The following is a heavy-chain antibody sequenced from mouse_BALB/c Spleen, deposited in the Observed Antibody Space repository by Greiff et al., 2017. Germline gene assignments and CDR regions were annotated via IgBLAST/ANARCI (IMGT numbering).Heavy chain of an antibody. Sequence: EVQLVESGGGLVQPGGSLKLSCAASGFTFSSYGMYWVRQTPDKRLELVATINSNGGSTYYPDSVKGRFTISRDNAKNTLYLQMSSLKSEDTAMYYCARDMYYYGRDEFDFWGQGTTRTFSS. V-gene: IGHV5-6-3*01. CDR1: GFTFSSYG. CDR2: INSNGGST. J-gene: IGHJ2*01. D-gene: IGHD1-1*01. CDR3: ARDMYYYGRDEFDF.